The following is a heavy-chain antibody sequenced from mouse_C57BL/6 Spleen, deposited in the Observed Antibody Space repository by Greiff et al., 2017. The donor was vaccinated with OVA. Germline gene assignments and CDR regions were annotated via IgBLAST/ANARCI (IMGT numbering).Heavy chain of an antibody. CDR2: IYPGSGNT. V-gene: IGHV1-76*01. D-gene: IGHD1-1*01. CDR1: GYTFTDYY. CDR3: AREELRSYFDY. Sequence: QVQLQQPGAELVRPGASVKLSCKASGYTFTDYYINWVKQRPGQGLEWIARIYPGSGNTYYNEKFKGKATLTAEKSSSTAYMQLSSLTSEDSAVYFCAREELRSYFDYWGQGTTLTVSS. J-gene: IGHJ2*01.